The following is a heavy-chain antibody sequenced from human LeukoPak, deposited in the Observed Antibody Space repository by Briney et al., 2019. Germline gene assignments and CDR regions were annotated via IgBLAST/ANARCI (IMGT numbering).Heavy chain of an antibody. CDR1: GYTFTSYD. V-gene: IGHV1-8*01. CDR3: ARESDYDSRAFDY. CDR2: MNPNSGNT. Sequence: ASVKVSCKASGYTFTSYDINWVRQATGQGLEWMGWMNPNSGNTGYAQKFQGRVTMTRDTSISTAYMELSRLRSDDTAVYYCARESDYDSRAFDYWGQGTLVTVSS. J-gene: IGHJ4*02. D-gene: IGHD3-22*01.